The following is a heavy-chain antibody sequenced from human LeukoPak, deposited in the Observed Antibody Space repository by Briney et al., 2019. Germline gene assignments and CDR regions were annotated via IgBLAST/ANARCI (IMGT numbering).Heavy chain of an antibody. Sequence: LETLSLTCTVSGGSISSYYWSWIRQPPGKGLEWIGYIYYSGSTNYNPSLKSRVTMSLDTSKNQFSLKLTSVTAADTAVYYCARDATGAPGYFDLWGRGTLVTVSS. CDR3: ARDATGAPGYFDL. D-gene: IGHD7-27*01. CDR2: IYYSGST. J-gene: IGHJ2*01. V-gene: IGHV4-59*01. CDR1: GGSISSYY.